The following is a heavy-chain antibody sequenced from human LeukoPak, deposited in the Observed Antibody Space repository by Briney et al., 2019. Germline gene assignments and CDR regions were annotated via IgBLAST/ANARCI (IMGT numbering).Heavy chain of an antibody. CDR1: GYTFTNSW. V-gene: IGHV5-51*01. Sequence: KPGESLKISCKGSGYTFTNSWIGWMRQMPGKGLEWMGIIYPGDSGTRYSPSFQGLVTISADKSISTTYLQWSSLKASDTAMYYCARQPEGIPYWGQGTLVTVSS. D-gene: IGHD1-14*01. CDR2: IYPGDSGT. J-gene: IGHJ4*02. CDR3: ARQPEGIPY.